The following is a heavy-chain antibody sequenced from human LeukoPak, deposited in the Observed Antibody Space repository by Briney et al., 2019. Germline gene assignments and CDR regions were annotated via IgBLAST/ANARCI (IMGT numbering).Heavy chain of an antibody. CDR3: AKSARPYYYYGMDV. Sequence: PGGSLRISCAASGFTFDDYAMRWVRQDPGKGLEWVSGISWNSGSIGYADSVKGRFTISRDNAKNSLYLQMNSLRAEDTALYYCAKSARPYYYYGMDVRGQGTTVTVSS. V-gene: IGHV3-9*01. CDR1: GFTFDDYA. D-gene: IGHD6-6*01. CDR2: ISWNSGSI. J-gene: IGHJ6*02.